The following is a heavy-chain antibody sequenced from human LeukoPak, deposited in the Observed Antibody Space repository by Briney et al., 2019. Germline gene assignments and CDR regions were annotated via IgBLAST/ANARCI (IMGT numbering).Heavy chain of an antibody. J-gene: IGHJ4*02. Sequence: PGRSLRLSCAASGFTFSSYAMHWVRQAPGKGLEWVAVISYDGSNKYYADSVKGRFTISRDNSKNTLYLQMNSLRAEDTAVYYCAKDRHDYGGKDDYWGQGTLVTVSS. CDR1: GFTFSSYA. CDR3: AKDRHDYGGKDDY. CDR2: ISYDGSNK. D-gene: IGHD4-23*01. V-gene: IGHV3-30-3*01.